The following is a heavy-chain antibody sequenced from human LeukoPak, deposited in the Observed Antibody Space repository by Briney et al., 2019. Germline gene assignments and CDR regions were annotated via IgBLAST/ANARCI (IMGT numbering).Heavy chain of an antibody. Sequence: SETLSLTCTVSGGSISSSSYYWGWIRQPPGKGREWIGSIYYSGSTYYNPSHKSLVTISVDTSKNQFSLKLSSVTAADTAVYYCARGPGKLAGFYFDYWGQGTLVTVSS. CDR1: GGSISSSSYY. CDR3: ARGPGKLAGFYFDY. D-gene: IGHD6-19*01. J-gene: IGHJ4*02. CDR2: IYYSGST. V-gene: IGHV4-39*07.